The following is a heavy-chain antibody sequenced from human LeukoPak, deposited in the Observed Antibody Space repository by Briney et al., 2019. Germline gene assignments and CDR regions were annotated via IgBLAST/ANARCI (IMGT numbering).Heavy chain of an antibody. Sequence: SETLSLTCAVYGGSFSGYYWSWIRQPPGKGLEWIGEINHSGSTNYDPSLKSRVTISVDTSKNQFSLKLSSVTAADTAVYHCARSGGWLLRFDYWGQGTLVTVSS. D-gene: IGHD3-22*01. CDR2: INHSGST. V-gene: IGHV4-34*01. CDR3: ARSGGWLLRFDY. CDR1: GGSFSGYY. J-gene: IGHJ4*02.